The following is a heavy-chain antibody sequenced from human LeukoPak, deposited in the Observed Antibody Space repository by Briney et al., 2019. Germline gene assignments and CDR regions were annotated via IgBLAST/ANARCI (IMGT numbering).Heavy chain of an antibody. CDR3: ARQGYDILTRAITTSDY. J-gene: IGHJ4*02. CDR1: GGSISSSSYY. V-gene: IGHV4-39*01. D-gene: IGHD3-9*01. Sequence: PETLSHTCTVSGGSISSSSYYWGWVRQPPGKGLEWIGSIYYSGSTYYNPSQKSRVTISVDTSKNQYSLKLSSVTAADTAVYYCARQGYDILTRAITTSDYWGQGTLVTVSS. CDR2: IYYSGST.